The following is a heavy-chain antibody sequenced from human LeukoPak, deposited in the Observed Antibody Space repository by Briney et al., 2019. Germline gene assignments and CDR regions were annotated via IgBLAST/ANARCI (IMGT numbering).Heavy chain of an antibody. CDR3: ASGSIGVRGVIINLPFDY. Sequence: PGGSLRLSCAASGFTFSSYAMHWVRQAPGKGLEWVAVISYDGSNKYYADSVKGRFTISRDNSKTTLYLQMNSLRAEDTAVYYCASGSIGVRGVIINLPFDYWGQGTLVTVSS. V-gene: IGHV3-30*04. J-gene: IGHJ4*02. CDR2: ISYDGSNK. CDR1: GFTFSSYA. D-gene: IGHD3-10*01.